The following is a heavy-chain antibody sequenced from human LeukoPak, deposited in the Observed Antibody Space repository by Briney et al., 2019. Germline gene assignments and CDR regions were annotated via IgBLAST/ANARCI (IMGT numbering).Heavy chain of an antibody. CDR2: ISYDGSNK. Sequence: PGGSLRLSCAASGFTFSSYGMHWVRQAPGKGLEWVAVISYDGSNKYYADSVKGRFTISRDNSKNTLYLQMNSLRAEDTAVYYCAKDRQYYDILTGLGFDYWGQGTLVTVSS. J-gene: IGHJ4*02. D-gene: IGHD3-9*01. CDR3: AKDRQYYDILTGLGFDY. V-gene: IGHV3-30*18. CDR1: GFTFSSYG.